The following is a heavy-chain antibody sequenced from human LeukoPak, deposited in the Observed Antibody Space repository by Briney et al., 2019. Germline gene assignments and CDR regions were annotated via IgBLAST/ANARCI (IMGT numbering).Heavy chain of an antibody. Sequence: APVKVSCKASGYTFTSYDINWVRQAPGQGLEWMGGIIPIFGTANYAQKFQGRVTITADESTSTAYMELSSLRSEDTAVYYCTGGALWVWGQGTLVTVSS. CDR3: TGGALWV. D-gene: IGHD1-26*01. CDR2: IIPIFGTA. V-gene: IGHV1-69*13. CDR1: GYTFTSYD. J-gene: IGHJ4*02.